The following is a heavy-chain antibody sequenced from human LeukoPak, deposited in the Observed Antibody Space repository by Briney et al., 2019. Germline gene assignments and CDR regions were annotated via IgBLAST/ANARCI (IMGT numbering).Heavy chain of an antibody. Sequence: SETLSLTCAVYGGSFSGYYWSWIRQPQGKGLEWIGEINHSGSTNYNPSLKSRVTISVDTSKNQFSLKLSAVTAADTAVYYCARGAEGKHYDRWGQGTLVTVSS. J-gene: IGHJ5*02. D-gene: IGHD3-10*01. CDR1: GGSFSGYY. CDR2: INHSGST. V-gene: IGHV4-34*01. CDR3: ARGAEGKHYDR.